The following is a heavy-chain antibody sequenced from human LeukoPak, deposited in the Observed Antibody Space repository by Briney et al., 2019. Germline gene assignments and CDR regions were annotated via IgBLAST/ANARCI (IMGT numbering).Heavy chain of an antibody. D-gene: IGHD1-14*01. CDR3: AKDSNPHYYYMDV. CDR1: GFTFDDYA. J-gene: IGHJ6*03. Sequence: PGGSLRLSCAASGFTFDDYAMHWVRQAPGKGLEWVSGISWNSGSIGYADSVKGRFTISRDNAKNSLYLRMNSLRAEDTALYYCAKDSNPHYYYMDVWGKGTTVTISS. CDR2: ISWNSGSI. V-gene: IGHV3-9*01.